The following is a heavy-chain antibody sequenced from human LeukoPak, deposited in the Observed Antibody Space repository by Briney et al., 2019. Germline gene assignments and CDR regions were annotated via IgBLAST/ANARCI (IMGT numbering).Heavy chain of an antibody. J-gene: IGHJ4*02. Sequence: PGGSLRLSYAASGFTFSSYAMSWVRQAPGKGLEWVSAISGSGGSTYYADSVKGRFTISRDNSKNTLYLQMNSLRAEDTAVYYCAKDRKSVLLWFGEFGYWGQGTLVTVSS. D-gene: IGHD3-10*01. CDR1: GFTFSSYA. V-gene: IGHV3-23*01. CDR2: ISGSGGST. CDR3: AKDRKSVLLWFGEFGY.